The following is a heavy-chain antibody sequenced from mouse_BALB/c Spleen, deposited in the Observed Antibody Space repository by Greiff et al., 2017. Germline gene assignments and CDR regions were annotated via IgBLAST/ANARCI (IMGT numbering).Heavy chain of an antibody. CDR2: ISSGGSYT. V-gene: IGHV5-6-4*01. CDR3: TRDAAYYGNYGAMDY. Sequence: EVHLVESGGGLVKPGGSLKLSCAASGFTFSSYTMSWVRQTPEKRLEWVATISSGGSYTYYPDSVKGRFTISRDNAKNTLYLQMSSLKSEDTAMYYCTRDAAYYGNYGAMDYWGQGTSVTVSS. J-gene: IGHJ4*01. CDR1: GFTFSSYT. D-gene: IGHD2-10*01.